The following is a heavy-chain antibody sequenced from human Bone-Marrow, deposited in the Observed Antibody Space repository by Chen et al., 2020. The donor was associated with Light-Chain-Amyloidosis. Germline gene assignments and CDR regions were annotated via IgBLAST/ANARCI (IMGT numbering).Heavy chain of an antibody. CDR2: IYFRGDT. CDR3: VRQRRGIGWLPVY. CDR1: SGSISSDNYY. J-gene: IGHJ4*02. D-gene: IGHD3-9*01. V-gene: IGHV4-39*01. Sequence: QLQLQESGPGLVKTSETLSLTCTVSSGSISSDNYYWGWIRQPPGQGLDWIGSIYFRGDTYYRPSLRSRVTISVDTSKNQFSLILNSMTAADTAVYYCVRQRRGIGWLPVYWGQGTLVTVSS.